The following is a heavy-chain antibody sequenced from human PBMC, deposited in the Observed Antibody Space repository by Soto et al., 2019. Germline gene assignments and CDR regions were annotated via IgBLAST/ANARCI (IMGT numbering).Heavy chain of an antibody. D-gene: IGHD3-9*01. CDR2: IYYSGST. CDR3: ASCVRYFDCLSYPYYYGMDA. CDR1: GGSISSSSYY. V-gene: IGHV4-39*01. Sequence: PSETLSLTCTVSGGSISSSSYYWGWIRQPPGKGLEWIGSIYYSGSTYYNPSLKSRVTISVDTSKNQFSLKLSSVTAADTAVYYCASCVRYFDCLSYPYYYGMDAWGQGTTVTV. J-gene: IGHJ6*02.